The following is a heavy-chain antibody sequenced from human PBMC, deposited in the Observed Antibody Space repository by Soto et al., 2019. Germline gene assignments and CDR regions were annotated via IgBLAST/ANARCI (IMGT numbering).Heavy chain of an antibody. CDR2: ISYDGSNK. CDR1: GFTFSSYA. V-gene: IGHV3-30-3*01. D-gene: IGHD2-2*01. J-gene: IGHJ3*02. Sequence: GGSLRLSCAASGFTFSSYAMHWVRQAPGKGLEWVAVISYDGSNKYYADSVKGRFTISRDNSKNTLYLQMNSLRAEDTAVYYCARALPAAIFLLAAAGAFDIWGQGTMVTVSS. CDR3: ARALPAAIFLLAAAGAFDI.